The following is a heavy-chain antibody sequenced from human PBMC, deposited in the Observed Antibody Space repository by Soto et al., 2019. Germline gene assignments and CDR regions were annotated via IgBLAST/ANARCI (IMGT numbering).Heavy chain of an antibody. Sequence: PGGSLRLSCAASGFTFSSYSMNWVRQAPGKGLEWASSISSSSSYIYYADSVKGRFTISRDNAKNSLYLQMNSLRAEDTAVYYCARDYYYDSSGYYAGFDYWGQGTLVTVSS. D-gene: IGHD3-22*01. J-gene: IGHJ4*02. CDR2: ISSSSSYI. CDR3: ARDYYYDSSGYYAGFDY. V-gene: IGHV3-21*01. CDR1: GFTFSSYS.